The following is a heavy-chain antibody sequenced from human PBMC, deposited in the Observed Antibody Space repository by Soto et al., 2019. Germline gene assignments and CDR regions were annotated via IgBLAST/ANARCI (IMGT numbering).Heavy chain of an antibody. D-gene: IGHD3-3*01. V-gene: IGHV1-69*13. J-gene: IGHJ4*02. CDR2: IIPIFGTA. Sequence: SVKVSCKASGGTFSSYAISWVRQAPGQGLEWMGGIIPIFGTANYAQKFQGRVTITADESTSTAYMELSSLRSEDTAVYYCARTVSDDFWSVDLYYFDHWGQGTLVTVSS. CDR3: ARTVSDDFWSVDLYYFDH. CDR1: GGTFSSYA.